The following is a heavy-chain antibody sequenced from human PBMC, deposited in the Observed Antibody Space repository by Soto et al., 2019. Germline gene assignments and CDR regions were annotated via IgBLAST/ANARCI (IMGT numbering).Heavy chain of an antibody. V-gene: IGHV3-15*07. CDR3: TTVPAAGFFPFDY. D-gene: IGHD6-13*01. CDR1: GFTFSNAW. J-gene: IGHJ4*02. Sequence: EVQLVESGGGLVKPGGSLRLSCAASGFTFSNAWMNWVRQAPGKGLEWVGRIKSKTDGGTTDYAAPVKGRFTISRDDSKKTLYLQMNSLKTEDTAVYYCTTVPAAGFFPFDYWGQGTLVTVSS. CDR2: IKSKTDGGTT.